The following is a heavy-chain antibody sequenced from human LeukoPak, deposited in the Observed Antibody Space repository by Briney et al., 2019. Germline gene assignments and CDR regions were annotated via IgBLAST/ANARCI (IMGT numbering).Heavy chain of an antibody. D-gene: IGHD3-9*01. J-gene: IGHJ6*03. CDR3: ATVQYALLPGYLNYMEV. CDR2: INPNSGGT. CDR1: GYTFTDHF. Sequence: GASVKVSCKASGYTFTDHFMHWVRQAPGQGLEWMGWINPNSGGTNYAQKFQGRVTMTRDTSISTAYMELSRLRSDDTAIYYCATVQYALLPGYLNYMEVWGKGTTVTISS. V-gene: IGHV1-2*02.